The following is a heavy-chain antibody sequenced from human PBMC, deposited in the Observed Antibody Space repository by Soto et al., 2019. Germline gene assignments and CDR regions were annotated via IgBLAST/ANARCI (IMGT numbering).Heavy chain of an antibody. CDR2: IRSKANSYAT. CDR1: GFTFSGSA. J-gene: IGHJ4*02. CDR3: TSALDIVVVPAAKDDY. Sequence: EVQLVESGGGLVQPGGSLKLSCAASGFTFSGSAMHWVRQASGKGLEWVGRIRSKANSYATAYAASVKGRFTISRDDSKITAYLQMNSLKTEDTAVYYCTSALDIVVVPAAKDDYWGQGTLVTVSS. V-gene: IGHV3-73*02. D-gene: IGHD2-2*01.